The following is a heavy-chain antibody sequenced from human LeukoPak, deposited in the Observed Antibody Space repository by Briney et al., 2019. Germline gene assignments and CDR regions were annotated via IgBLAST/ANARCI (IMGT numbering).Heavy chain of an antibody. Sequence: GGSLRLSCAASGFTFISYAMSWVRQAPGKGLEWVSAISGSGGSTYYADSVKGRFTISRDNSKNTLYLQMNSLRAEDTAVYYCASGVAVYYYYMDVWGKGTTVTVSS. CDR2: ISGSGGST. CDR1: GFTFISYA. V-gene: IGHV3-23*01. CDR3: ASGVAVYYYYMDV. D-gene: IGHD6-19*01. J-gene: IGHJ6*03.